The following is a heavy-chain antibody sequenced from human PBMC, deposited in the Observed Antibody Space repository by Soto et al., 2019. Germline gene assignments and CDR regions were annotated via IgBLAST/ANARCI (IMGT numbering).Heavy chain of an antibody. V-gene: IGHV1-69*06. D-gene: IGHD1-26*01. J-gene: IGHJ4*02. CDR3: ARDSRLGIVGATG. CDR2: IIAIFGTA. CDR1: GGTFSRYA. Sequence: QVQLVQSGAEVKKPGSSVKVSCKAAGGTFSRYAISWVRQSPGQGLEWMGGIIAIFGTANYAQKFQGRVTITADKSTSTAYMELSSLRSEDTAVYYCARDSRLGIVGATGWGQGTLVTVSS.